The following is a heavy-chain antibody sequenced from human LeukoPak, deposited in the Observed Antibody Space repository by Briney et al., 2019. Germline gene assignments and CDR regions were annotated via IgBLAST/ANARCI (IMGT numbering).Heavy chain of an antibody. Sequence: ASVKVSCKASGYTFTGYYMHWVRQAPGQGLEWMGWINPNSGGTNYAQKFQGRVTMTRDTSISTAYMELSRLRSDDTAVYYCARGALGYCSSTSCSESWYFDLWGRGTLVTVSS. V-gene: IGHV1-2*02. CDR1: GYTFTGYY. CDR3: ARGALGYCSSTSCSESWYFDL. D-gene: IGHD2-2*01. J-gene: IGHJ2*01. CDR2: INPNSGGT.